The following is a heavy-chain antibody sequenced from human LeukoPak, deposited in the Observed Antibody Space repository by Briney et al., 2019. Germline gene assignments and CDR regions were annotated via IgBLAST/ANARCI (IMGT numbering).Heavy chain of an antibody. CDR1: GGTFSIYA. CDR2: IIPIFGTA. V-gene: IGHV1-69*13. CDR3: ARLAAAGLFDY. D-gene: IGHD6-13*01. J-gene: IGHJ4*02. Sequence: SVNVSCKASGGTFSIYAISWVRQAPGQGLEWMGGIIPIFGTANYAQKFQGRVTITADESTSTAYMELSSLRSEDTAVYYCARLAAAGLFDYWGQGTLVTVSS.